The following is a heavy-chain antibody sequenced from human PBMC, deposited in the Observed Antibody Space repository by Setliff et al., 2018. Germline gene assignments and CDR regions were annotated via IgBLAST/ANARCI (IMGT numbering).Heavy chain of an antibody. CDR2: TSYDGINK. CDR1: GFTFSSYP. J-gene: IGHJ4*02. V-gene: IGHV3-30*07. Sequence: GGSLRLSCAASGFTFSSYPMHWVRQAPGKGLEWVAVTSYDGINKYYAESVRGRFTISRDNSKNTLYLQMNSLRVEDTAVYYCAKDTYYYDSSGYYVFDYWGQGTLVTVSS. CDR3: AKDTYYYDSSGYYVFDY. D-gene: IGHD3-22*01.